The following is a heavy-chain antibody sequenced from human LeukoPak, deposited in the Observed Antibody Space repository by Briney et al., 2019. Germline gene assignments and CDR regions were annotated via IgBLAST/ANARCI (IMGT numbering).Heavy chain of an antibody. CDR1: GGSISSSSYY. V-gene: IGHV4-39*07. CDR2: IYYSGST. Sequence: SETLSLTCTVSGGSISSSSYYWGWIRQPPGKGLEWIGSIYYSGSTYYNPSLKSRVTISVDTSKNQFSLKLSSVTAADTAVYYCARDRSSSWYLYAFDIWGQGTMATVSS. CDR3: ARDRSSSWYLYAFDI. D-gene: IGHD6-13*01. J-gene: IGHJ3*02.